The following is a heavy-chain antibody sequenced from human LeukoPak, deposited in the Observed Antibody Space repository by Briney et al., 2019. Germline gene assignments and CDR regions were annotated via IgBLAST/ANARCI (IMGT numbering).Heavy chain of an antibody. CDR2: IYPGDSDT. J-gene: IGHJ1*01. D-gene: IGHD2-21*02. CDR3: ARGPACGGDCYSGYFQH. CDR1: GYRFTSYW. Sequence: GESLKISCKGSGYRFTSYWIGWVRQIRGKGLEWVGIIYPGDSDTRYSPSFQGQVTISADKSISTAYLQWSSLKASDTGMYYCARGPACGGDCYSGYFQHWGQGTLVTVSS. V-gene: IGHV5-51*01.